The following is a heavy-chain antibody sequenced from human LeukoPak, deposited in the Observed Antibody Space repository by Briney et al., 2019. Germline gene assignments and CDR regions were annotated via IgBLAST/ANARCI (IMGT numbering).Heavy chain of an antibody. Sequence: GASVKVSCKASGYTFTGSYMHWVRQAPGQGLEWMGWINPDSGGTDSAQKFRGRVTMTRDTSISAAYMELSGLTSDDTAVYYCARAPFCGVDCPPTIYYWGQGTLVTVSS. CDR3: ARAPFCGVDCPPTIYY. CDR1: GYTFTGSY. D-gene: IGHD2-21*02. V-gene: IGHV1-2*02. CDR2: INPDSGGT. J-gene: IGHJ4*02.